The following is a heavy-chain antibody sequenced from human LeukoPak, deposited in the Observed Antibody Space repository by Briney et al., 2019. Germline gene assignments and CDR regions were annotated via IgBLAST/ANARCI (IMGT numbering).Heavy chain of an antibody. Sequence: SETLSLTCAVSGGSFSGHYWSWIRQPPAKGLEWIGELNHSGSTNYNPSLKSRVTISVDTSKNQFSLKLNFVTAADTAVYYCARGGRAAALGYWGQGTLVTVSS. CDR1: GGSFSGHY. V-gene: IGHV4-34*01. J-gene: IGHJ4*02. D-gene: IGHD6-13*01. CDR2: LNHSGST. CDR3: ARGGRAAALGY.